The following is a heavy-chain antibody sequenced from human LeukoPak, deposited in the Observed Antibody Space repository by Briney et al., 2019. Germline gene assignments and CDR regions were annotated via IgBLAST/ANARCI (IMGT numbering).Heavy chain of an antibody. CDR3: ATDRGWRTSGYYLYYFEY. CDR1: GFTFSSYA. J-gene: IGHJ4*02. Sequence: GGSLRLSCAASGFTFSSYAMSWVRQAPGKGLEWVSAISGSGGSTYYADSVKGRFTISRDNTMNSLYLQTSSLRAEDTAVYYCATDRGWRTSGYYLYYFEYWGQGTLVTYSS. CDR2: ISGSGGST. V-gene: IGHV3-23*01. D-gene: IGHD3-3*01.